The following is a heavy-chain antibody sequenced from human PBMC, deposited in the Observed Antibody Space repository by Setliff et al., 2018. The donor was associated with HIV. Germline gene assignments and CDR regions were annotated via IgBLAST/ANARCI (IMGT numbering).Heavy chain of an antibody. J-gene: IGHJ4*02. D-gene: IGHD2-2*01. Sequence: PSETLSLTCAVSGGSISSDNWWTWVRQSPGKGLEWLGEINHSGNTHYDPSLKSRLTISIDTSKKQFSLKLTSVTAADAAIYYCVASSSWSCRLNYWGQGTLVTVSS. V-gene: IGHV4-4*02. CDR1: GGSISSDNW. CDR2: INHSGNT. CDR3: VASSSWSCRLNY.